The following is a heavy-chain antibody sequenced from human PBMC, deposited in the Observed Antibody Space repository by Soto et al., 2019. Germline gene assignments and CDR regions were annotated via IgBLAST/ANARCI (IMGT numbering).Heavy chain of an antibody. J-gene: IGHJ5*02. V-gene: IGHV5-51*01. CDR2: IYPGDSDT. CDR3: ARRFTSDSHWFDT. D-gene: IGHD2-2*01. Sequence: EVQLVQSGAEVKKPGESLKISCKASGYSFTSYWIDWVRQMPGKGLEWMGIIYPGDSDTRYSPSFQGQVTISVDKSISTAYLQWRSLKASDTAIYYCARRFTSDSHWFDTWGQGTLVTVSS. CDR1: GYSFTSYW.